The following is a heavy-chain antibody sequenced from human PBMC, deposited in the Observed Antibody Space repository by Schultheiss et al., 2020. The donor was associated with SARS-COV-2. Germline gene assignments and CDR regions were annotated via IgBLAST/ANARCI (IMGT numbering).Heavy chain of an antibody. J-gene: IGHJ4*02. CDR3: ARDCDSGSYVPYYFDY. V-gene: IGHV3-9*01. D-gene: IGHD1-26*01. CDR1: GFTFSDYY. Sequence: GGSLRLSCAASGFTFSDYYMSWVRQAPGKGLEWVSGISWNSGSIGYADSVKGRFTISRDNAKNSLYLQMNSLRAEDTALYYCARDCDSGSYVPYYFDYWGQGTLVTVSS. CDR2: ISWNSGSI.